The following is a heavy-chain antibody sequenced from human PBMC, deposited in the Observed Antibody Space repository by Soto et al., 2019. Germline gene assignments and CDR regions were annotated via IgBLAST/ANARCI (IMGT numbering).Heavy chain of an antibody. Sequence: PGGSLRLSCAASGFTFSSYAMNWVRQAPGKGLEWVSYISSSGSTIYYADSVKGRFTISRDNAKNSLYLQMNSLRAEDTAVYYCARANWNDVYDNWFDPWGQGTLVTVSS. CDR2: ISSSGSTI. D-gene: IGHD1-1*01. CDR3: ARANWNDVYDNWFDP. V-gene: IGHV3-48*03. J-gene: IGHJ5*02. CDR1: GFTFSSYA.